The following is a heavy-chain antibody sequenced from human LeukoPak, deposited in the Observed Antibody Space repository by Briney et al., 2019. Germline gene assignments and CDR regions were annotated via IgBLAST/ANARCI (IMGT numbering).Heavy chain of an antibody. CDR3: ATEGPDGTYSYFHH. Sequence: GGSLRLSCEVSGLSFSESGMHWVRQAPGKGLEWVAVLWSDESIKYYADPVKGRFTISRDNSKKTVWLQMESLTVEETALYYCATEGPDGTYSYFHHWGQGPLVIVSS. V-gene: IGHV3-33*08. D-gene: IGHD1-26*01. CDR1: GLSFSESG. J-gene: IGHJ4*02. CDR2: LWSDESIK.